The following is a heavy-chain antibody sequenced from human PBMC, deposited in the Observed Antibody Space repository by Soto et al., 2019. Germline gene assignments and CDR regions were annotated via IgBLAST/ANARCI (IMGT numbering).Heavy chain of an antibody. J-gene: IGHJ6*02. CDR1: GFTFSSYW. D-gene: IGHD2-15*01. Sequence: PGGSLRLSCAASGFTFSSYWMHWVRQAPGKGLVWVSRINSDGSSTSYADSVKGRFTISRDNAKNTLYLQMNSLRAEDTAVYYCARDRGRYCSGGSCYGYYYGMDVWGQGTTVTAP. CDR3: ARDRGRYCSGGSCYGYYYGMDV. CDR2: INSDGSST. V-gene: IGHV3-74*01.